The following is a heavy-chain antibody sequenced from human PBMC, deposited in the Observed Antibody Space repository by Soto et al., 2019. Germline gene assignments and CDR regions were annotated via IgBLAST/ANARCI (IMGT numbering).Heavy chain of an antibody. CDR3: ARGGARRTSVTTVNY. D-gene: IGHD4-17*01. Sequence: QVQLQQWGAGLLKPSETLSLTCAVYGESFSGYYWSWIRQPPGKGLEWIGEINHSGTTNYNSSLESRVTISVDTSKNQFSLKLNSMTAADTAMYYCARGGARRTSVTTVNYWGQGTLVTVSS. V-gene: IGHV4-34*01. J-gene: IGHJ4*02. CDR1: GESFSGYY. CDR2: INHSGTT.